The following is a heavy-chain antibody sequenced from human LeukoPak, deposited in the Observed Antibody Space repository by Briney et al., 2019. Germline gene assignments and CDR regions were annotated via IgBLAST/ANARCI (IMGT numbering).Heavy chain of an antibody. CDR3: AKMKGHPLPKYYMDV. D-gene: IGHD1-26*01. Sequence: GSLLLSCAASGFPFSGFAMSWVRRTPGKGLEWVSGISGSGDNTLYADSVKGRFTISRDNSKNTLYLEMNSLRAEDTAIYYCAKMKGHPLPKYYMDVWGQGTTVTVSS. CDR1: GFPFSGFA. CDR2: ISGSGDNT. J-gene: IGHJ6*01. V-gene: IGHV3-23*01.